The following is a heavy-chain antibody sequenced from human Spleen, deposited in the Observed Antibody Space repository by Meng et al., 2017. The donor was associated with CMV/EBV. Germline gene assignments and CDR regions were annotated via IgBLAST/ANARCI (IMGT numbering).Heavy chain of an antibody. CDR1: GFSFDDYA. J-gene: IGHJ5*02. V-gene: IGHV3-9*01. CDR2: ISWHSGDI. D-gene: IGHD6-19*01. Sequence: SLKISCAASGFSFDDYAMHWVRHAPGKGLEWVSGISWHSGDIGYADSVKGRFTISRDNAKNSLYLQMNSLRAEDTALYYCAKEAGTWFDPWGQGTLVTVSS. CDR3: AKEAGTWFDP.